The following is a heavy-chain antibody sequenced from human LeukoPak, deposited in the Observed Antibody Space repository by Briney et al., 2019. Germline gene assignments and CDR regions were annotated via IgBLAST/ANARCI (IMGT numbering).Heavy chain of an antibody. Sequence: GGSLRLSCAASGFTFSSYWMSWVRQAPGKGLEWVAVVSYDVSTKYYADSVKGRFTVSRDNSKNTLYLQMNSLRAEDTAVYYCASDSSGYYNLDYWGQGTLVTVSS. CDR3: ASDSSGYYNLDY. D-gene: IGHD3-22*01. CDR2: VSYDVSTK. V-gene: IGHV3-30*03. CDR1: GFTFSSYW. J-gene: IGHJ4*02.